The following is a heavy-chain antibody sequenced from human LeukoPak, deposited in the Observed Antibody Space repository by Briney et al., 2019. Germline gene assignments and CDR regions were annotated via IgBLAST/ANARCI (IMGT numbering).Heavy chain of an antibody. Sequence: ETLSLTCTVSGGSISHYFWSWIRQPPGQGLEWIGYVYSSGITNYNPSLKSRVTISVDASRNQFSLKMRSMTAADTAVYYCAREGDFITMVRGAYFDPWGQGTLVTVSS. V-gene: IGHV4-59*01. D-gene: IGHD3-10*01. CDR2: VYSSGIT. CDR1: GGSISHYF. CDR3: AREGDFITMVRGAYFDP. J-gene: IGHJ5*02.